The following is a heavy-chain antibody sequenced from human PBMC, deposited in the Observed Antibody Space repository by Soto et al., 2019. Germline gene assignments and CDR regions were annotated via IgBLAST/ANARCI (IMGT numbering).Heavy chain of an antibody. D-gene: IGHD2-15*01. Sequence: ECGPTRARPTRTLALTCTFSGFSLITSGVGLGWTRQPPGKALEWLALIYWNDDKRYSPSLKSRLTITKDTSKNQVVLTMTNMDPVDTATYYCAHSRQGSDFDYWGQGTMVTVSS. V-gene: IGHV2-5*01. CDR3: AHSRQGSDFDY. CDR1: GFSLITSGVG. CDR2: IYWNDDK. J-gene: IGHJ4*02.